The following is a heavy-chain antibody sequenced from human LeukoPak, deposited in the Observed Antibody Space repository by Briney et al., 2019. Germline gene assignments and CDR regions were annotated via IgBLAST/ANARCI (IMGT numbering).Heavy chain of an antibody. V-gene: IGHV4-39*07. Sequence: PSETLSLTCTVSGGSISSRPYYWGWVRQPPGKGLEWIGTISYSGTTYYSPSLKSRVTISLDTSKNQFSLKLSSVTAADTAVYYCAGAVVVAADDAFDIWGQGTMVTVSS. D-gene: IGHD2-15*01. CDR3: AGAVVVAADDAFDI. CDR2: ISYSGTT. CDR1: GGSISSRPYY. J-gene: IGHJ3*02.